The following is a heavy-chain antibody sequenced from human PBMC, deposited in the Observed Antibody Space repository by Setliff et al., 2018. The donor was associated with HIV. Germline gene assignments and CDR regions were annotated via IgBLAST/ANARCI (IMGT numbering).Heavy chain of an antibody. D-gene: IGHD1-26*01. CDR1: GGSISSSVYY. J-gene: IGHJ6*03. CDR2: IYYSGST. CDR3: ARHYQHSWVGVDYYFMDV. Sequence: PSETLSLTCTVSGGSISSSVYYWGWIRQPPGKGLEWIVNIYYSGSTYYNPSLKRRITISVDTSKNQFSLKLSSVTAADTAVYYCARHYQHSWVGVDYYFMDVWGKGTTVTVSS. V-gene: IGHV4-39*01.